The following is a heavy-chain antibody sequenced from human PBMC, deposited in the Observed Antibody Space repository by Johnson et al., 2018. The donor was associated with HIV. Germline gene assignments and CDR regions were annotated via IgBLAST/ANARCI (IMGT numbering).Heavy chain of an antibody. V-gene: IGHV3-30*04. J-gene: IGHJ3*02. CDR1: GFTFSIYA. CDR3: ARAQGDRGAYDAFDI. D-gene: IGHD3-10*01. Sequence: QVQLVESGGGVVQPGRSLRISCAASGFTFSIYAMHWVRQAPGKGLEWVAVISYDGSDKYYTDSVKGRFTISRDNSKNTLYLQMNSRRAEDTAVYYCARAQGDRGAYDAFDIWGQGTMVTISS. CDR2: ISYDGSDK.